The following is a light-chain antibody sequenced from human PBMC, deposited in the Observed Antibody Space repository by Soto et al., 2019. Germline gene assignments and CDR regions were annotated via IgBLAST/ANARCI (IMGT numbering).Light chain of an antibody. V-gene: IGKV1-39*01. CDR2: AAS. CDR3: QQSYSTTWT. Sequence: DIQMTQSPSSLSASVGDTVTITCRASQPISTSLHWYQQKPGRAPKLLIYAASSLQSGVPSRFSGSGSETDFTLTISSLQPEDFATYSCQQSYSTTWTFGQGTKVDIK. J-gene: IGKJ1*01. CDR1: QPISTS.